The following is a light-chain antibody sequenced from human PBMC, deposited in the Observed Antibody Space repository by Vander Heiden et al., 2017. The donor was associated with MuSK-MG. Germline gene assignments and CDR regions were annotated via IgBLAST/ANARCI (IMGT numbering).Light chain of an antibody. J-gene: IGKJ3*01. Sequence: DIQMTQSPSSLSASVGDRVTITCQASQDISNYLNWYQQKPGKAPKLLIYDASNLETGVPSRFSGSGSGTEFTFTISSLQPEDIATYYCQQYDNRPSFTFGPGTKVDIK. CDR1: QDISNY. V-gene: IGKV1-33*01. CDR3: QQYDNRPSFT. CDR2: DAS.